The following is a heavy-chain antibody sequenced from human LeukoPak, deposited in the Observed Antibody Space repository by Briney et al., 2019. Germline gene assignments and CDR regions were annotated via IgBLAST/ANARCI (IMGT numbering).Heavy chain of an antibody. D-gene: IGHD3-10*01. CDR3: ARKTPGTSVDV. CDR1: GDSISNSAYY. V-gene: IGHV4-39*01. CDR2: ITNTGNT. J-gene: IGHJ6*02. Sequence: SETLSLTCTVSGDSISNSAYYWVWIRQPPGKGLERIGTITNTGNTYSNPSLKSRVTVSIDTSKTQISLKLTSVTAADTAVFYCARKTPGTSVDVWGQGTPVTVSS.